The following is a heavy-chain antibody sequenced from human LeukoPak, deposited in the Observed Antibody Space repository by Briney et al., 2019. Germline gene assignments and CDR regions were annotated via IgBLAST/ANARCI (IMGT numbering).Heavy chain of an antibody. J-gene: IGHJ4*02. D-gene: IGHD3-10*01. CDR1: GGSFSGYY. CDR2: INHSGST. V-gene: IGHV4-34*01. Sequence: PSETLSLTCAVYGGSFSGYYWSWIRQPPGKGLEWIGEINHSGSTNYNPSLKSRVTISVDTSKNQFSLKLSSVTAADTAVYYCARLEYYYGSGSFDYWGQGTLVTVSP. CDR3: ARLEYYYGSGSFDY.